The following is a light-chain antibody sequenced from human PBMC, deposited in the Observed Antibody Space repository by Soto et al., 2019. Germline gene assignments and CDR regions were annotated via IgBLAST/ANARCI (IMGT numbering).Light chain of an antibody. CDR2: RAS. CDR3: LQYDKWPPWT. CDR1: QSVGNN. J-gene: IGKJ1*01. V-gene: IGKV3-15*01. Sequence: VMTQFPATLSVSPGERITLSCRASQSVGNNLAWYRQKPGQAPSLLVYRASTRATGISARISGSGSATEFTLTITSLQSEDFAFYYCLQYDKWPPWTFGQGTKVDIK.